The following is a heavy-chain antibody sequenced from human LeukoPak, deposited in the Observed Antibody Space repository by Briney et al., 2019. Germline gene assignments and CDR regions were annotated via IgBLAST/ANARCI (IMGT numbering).Heavy chain of an antibody. CDR1: GFTFSSYE. V-gene: IGHV3-48*03. D-gene: IGHD6-13*01. Sequence: PGRSLRLSCAASGFTFSSYEMNWVREAPGKGREGVSYISSSCSTIYYTDSVKGRFTISRDNAKNSLYLQMNSLRAEDTAVYYCARDRKSWANYYGMDVWAKGPRSPSP. CDR2: ISSSCSTI. CDR3: ARDRKSWANYYGMDV. J-gene: IGHJ6*02.